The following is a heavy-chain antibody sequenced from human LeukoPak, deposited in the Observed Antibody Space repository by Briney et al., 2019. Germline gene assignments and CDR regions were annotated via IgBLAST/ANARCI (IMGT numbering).Heavy chain of an antibody. J-gene: IGHJ4*02. Sequence: GGSLRLSCAASGFTSSSYGMHWVRQAPGKGLEWVAFIRYDGSNKYYADSVKGRFTISRDNSKNTLYLQMNSLRAEDTAVYYCAKDGSDFWGDYYFDYWGQGTLVTVSS. CDR1: GFTSSSYG. D-gene: IGHD3-3*01. V-gene: IGHV3-30*02. CDR2: IRYDGSNK. CDR3: AKDGSDFWGDYYFDY.